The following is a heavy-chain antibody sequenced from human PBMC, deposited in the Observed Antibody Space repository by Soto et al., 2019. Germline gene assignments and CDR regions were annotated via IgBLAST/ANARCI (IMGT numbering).Heavy chain of an antibody. J-gene: IGHJ5*02. Sequence: PSETLSLTCAVSGGSISSGGYSWSWIRQPPGKGLEWIGYIYHSGSTYYNPSLKSRVTISVDRSKNQFSLKLSSVTAADTAVYYCARERARSSSGGYNWFDPWGQGTLVTVSS. V-gene: IGHV4-30-2*01. CDR1: GGSISSGGYS. CDR3: ARERARSSSGGYNWFDP. CDR2: IYHSGST. D-gene: IGHD6-13*01.